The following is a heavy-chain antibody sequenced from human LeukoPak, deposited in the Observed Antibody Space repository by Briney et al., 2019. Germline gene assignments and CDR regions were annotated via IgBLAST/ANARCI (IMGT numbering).Heavy chain of an antibody. J-gene: IGHJ4*02. CDR3: ARHWVVTPNY. CDR1: GGSISNSSYY. D-gene: IGHD4-23*01. Sequence: SETLSLTCIVSGGSISNSSYYWGWIRQPPGEGLEWIGSIYYSGSAYYNPSLKSRVTISVDTSKNQFSLKLTSVTAADTAVYYCARHWVVTPNYWGQGTLVTVSS. V-gene: IGHV4-39*01. CDR2: IYYSGSA.